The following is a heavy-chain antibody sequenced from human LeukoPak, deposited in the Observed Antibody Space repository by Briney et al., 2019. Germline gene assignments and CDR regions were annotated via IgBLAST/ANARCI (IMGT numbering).Heavy chain of an antibody. V-gene: IGHV4-34*01. CDR3: ARDTNYYYYYYGMDV. CDR2: INHSGST. CDR1: GGSFSGYY. Sequence: SETLSLTCAVYGGSFSGYYWSWIRQPPGKGLEWIGEINHSGSTNYNPSLKSRVTISVDTSKNQFSLKLSSVTAADTAVYYCARDTNYYYYYYGMDVWGQGTTVTVSS. D-gene: IGHD1-7*01. J-gene: IGHJ6*02.